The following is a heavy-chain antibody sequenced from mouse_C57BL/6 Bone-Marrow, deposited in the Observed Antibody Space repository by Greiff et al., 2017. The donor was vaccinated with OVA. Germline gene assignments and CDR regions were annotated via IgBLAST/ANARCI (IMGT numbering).Heavy chain of an antibody. D-gene: IGHD1-1*01. Sequence: QVQLQQPGAELVKPGASVKMSCKASGYTFTSYWITWVKQRPGQGLEWIGDIYPGSGSTNYNEKFKSKSTLTVDTSSSTAYMQLSSLTAEDSAVYYCARSIGVYYYEDYWGQGTTLTVSS. CDR2: IYPGSGST. J-gene: IGHJ2*01. CDR3: ARSIGVYYYEDY. CDR1: GYTFTSYW. V-gene: IGHV1-55*01.